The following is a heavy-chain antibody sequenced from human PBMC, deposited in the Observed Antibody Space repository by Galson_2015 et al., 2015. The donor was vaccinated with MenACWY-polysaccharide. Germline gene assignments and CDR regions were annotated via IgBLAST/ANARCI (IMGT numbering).Heavy chain of an antibody. Sequence: SVKVSCKASGYTFTSYGISWVRQAPGQGLEWMGWISAYNGNTNYAQKLQGRVTMTTDTSTTTAYMELRSLRSDDTAVYYCARDLGIAAAGNPFDYWGQGTLVTVSS. CDR2: ISAYNGNT. V-gene: IGHV1-18*01. CDR1: GYTFTSYG. D-gene: IGHD6-13*01. J-gene: IGHJ4*02. CDR3: ARDLGIAAAGNPFDY.